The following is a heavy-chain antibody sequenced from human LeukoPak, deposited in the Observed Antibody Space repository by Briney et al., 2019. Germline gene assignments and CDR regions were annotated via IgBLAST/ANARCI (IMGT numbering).Heavy chain of an antibody. CDR2: ISAYNGNT. Sequence: GASVKVTCKASGYTFTSYGIGWVRQAPGQGLEWMGWISAYNGNTNYAQKLQGRVTMTTDTSTSTAYMELRSLRSDDTAVYYCAREVTMVRGVITFYHYNGMDVWGQGTAVTVSS. CDR1: GYTFTSYG. CDR3: AREVTMVRGVITFYHYNGMDV. D-gene: IGHD3-10*01. J-gene: IGHJ6*02. V-gene: IGHV1-18*01.